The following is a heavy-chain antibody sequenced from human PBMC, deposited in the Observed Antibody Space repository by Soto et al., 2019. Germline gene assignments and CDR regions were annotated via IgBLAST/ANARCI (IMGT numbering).Heavy chain of an antibody. CDR3: ASDRSSGWDQGYGMDV. J-gene: IGHJ6*02. CDR1: GGSISTYY. V-gene: IGHV4-59*01. Sequence: PSETLSLTCTVSGGSISTYYWSWIRQPPGKGLEWIAYIYYSGSTSYNPSLKSRVTISVDTSKNQFSLKLRSVTAADTAVYYCASDRSSGWDQGYGMDVWGQGTTVTVSS. CDR2: IYYSGST. D-gene: IGHD6-19*01.